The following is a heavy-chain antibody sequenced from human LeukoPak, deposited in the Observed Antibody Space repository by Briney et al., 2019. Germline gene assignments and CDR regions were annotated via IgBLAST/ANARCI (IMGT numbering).Heavy chain of an antibody. V-gene: IGHV1-2*06. D-gene: IGHD1-1*01. CDR1: GYTFTAQY. CDR2: INPSSGGT. CDR3: ASGTTERIDY. J-gene: IGHJ4*02. Sequence: ASVKVSRKASGYTFTAQYMHWVRQAPGQGLEWMGRINPSSGGTNYVQKFQGRVTTTRDTSITTAYMELTSLRSDDTAVYYCASGTTERIDYWGQGTLVTVSS.